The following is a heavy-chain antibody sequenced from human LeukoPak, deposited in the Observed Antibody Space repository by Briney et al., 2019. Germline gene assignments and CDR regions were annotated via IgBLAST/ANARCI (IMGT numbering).Heavy chain of an antibody. CDR3: ATGRLQPAH. Sequence: GGSLRLSCAASGSTFSTSWMTWVRQAPGRGLESVANINEDGSVTYFVDSVKGRFAISRDNANNSVFLQLKSLRAEDTAVYYCATGRLQPAHWGQGTLVTVSS. CDR2: INEDGSVT. J-gene: IGHJ4*02. D-gene: IGHD5-24*01. CDR1: GSTFSTSW. V-gene: IGHV3-7*01.